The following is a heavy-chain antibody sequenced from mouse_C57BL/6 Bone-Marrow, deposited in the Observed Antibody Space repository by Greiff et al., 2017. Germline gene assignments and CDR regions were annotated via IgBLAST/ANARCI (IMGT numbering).Heavy chain of an antibody. Sequence: VQLQQSGPGLVQPSQSLSITCTVSGFSLTSYGVHWVRQSPGKGLEWLGVIWSGGSTDYNAAFISRLGISKDNSKSQVFLKMNSLQADDTAIYYCARLYDWYFDVWGTGTTVTVSS. CDR2: IWSGGST. CDR3: ARLYDWYFDV. J-gene: IGHJ1*03. CDR1: GFSLTSYG. D-gene: IGHD1-1*01. V-gene: IGHV2-2*01.